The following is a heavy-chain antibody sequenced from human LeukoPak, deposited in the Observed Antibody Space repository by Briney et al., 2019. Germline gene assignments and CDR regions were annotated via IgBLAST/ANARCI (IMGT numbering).Heavy chain of an antibody. D-gene: IGHD2-2*01. J-gene: IGHJ4*02. CDR1: GFTLSSYA. Sequence: GGSLTLSCAPSGFTLSSYAMNWVRQAPGKGLEWVSGTGRTGVNTFYAPSVKGRFPVSRDNSKNTLSLQMNSLRAEDTAVYYCAKDPGVVPAHYFDYWGEGTLVTVSS. CDR2: TGRTGVNT. CDR3: AKDPGVVPAHYFDY. V-gene: IGHV3-23*01.